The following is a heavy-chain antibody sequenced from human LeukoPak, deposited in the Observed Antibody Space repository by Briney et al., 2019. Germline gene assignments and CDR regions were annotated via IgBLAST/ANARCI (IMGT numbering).Heavy chain of an antibody. CDR1: GGTFSSYT. CDR3: ARQGLHDAFGI. Sequence: SVKVSCKASGGTFSSYTISWVRQAPGQGLEWMGRIIPILGIANYAQKFQGRVTITADKSTSTAYMELSSLRSEDTAVYYCARQGLHDAFGIWGQGTMVTVSS. J-gene: IGHJ3*02. CDR2: IIPILGIA. V-gene: IGHV1-69*02.